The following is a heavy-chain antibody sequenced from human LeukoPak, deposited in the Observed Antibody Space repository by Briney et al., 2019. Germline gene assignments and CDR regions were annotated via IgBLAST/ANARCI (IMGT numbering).Heavy chain of an antibody. CDR2: LNPNSAAT. CDR3: ARSRVPAAKELDYYYYMDV. Sequence: ASVTVSCKSSGYTFTDYYIHWVRQGPGQGLEWMGWLNPNSAATNYAQKFQGRVTITADDSRSTAYMELSSMRSEATDVYYCARSRVPAAKELDYYYYMDVWGKGTRVTVSS. CDR1: GYTFTDYY. J-gene: IGHJ6*03. D-gene: IGHD2-2*01. V-gene: IGHV1-2*02.